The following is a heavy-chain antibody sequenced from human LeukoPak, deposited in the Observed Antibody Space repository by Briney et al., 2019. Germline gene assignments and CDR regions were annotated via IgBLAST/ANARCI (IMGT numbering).Heavy chain of an antibody. D-gene: IGHD6-19*01. J-gene: IGHJ3*02. CDR1: GFTFSSYS. CDR3: ARDRASIAVAGTADI. V-gene: IGHV3-21*01. Sequence: PGGSLRLSCAASGFTFSSYSMNWVRQAPGKGLEWVSSISSSSSYIYYADSVKGRFTISRGNAKNSLYLQMNSLRAEDTAVYYCARDRASIAVAGTADIWGQGTMVTVSS. CDR2: ISSSSSYI.